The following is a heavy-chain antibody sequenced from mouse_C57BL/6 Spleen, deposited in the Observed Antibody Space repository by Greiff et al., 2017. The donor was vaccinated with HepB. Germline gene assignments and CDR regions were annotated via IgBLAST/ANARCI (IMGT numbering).Heavy chain of an antibody. CDR1: GYAFSSSW. J-gene: IGHJ4*01. D-gene: IGHD2-4*01. Sequence: QVQLKESGPELVKPGASVKISCKASGYAFSSSWMNWVKQRPGKGLEWIGRIYPGDGDTNYNGKFKGKATLTADKSSSTAYMQLSSLTSEDSAVYFCARSDDSLAMDYWGQGTSVTVSS. V-gene: IGHV1-82*01. CDR2: IYPGDGDT. CDR3: ARSDDSLAMDY.